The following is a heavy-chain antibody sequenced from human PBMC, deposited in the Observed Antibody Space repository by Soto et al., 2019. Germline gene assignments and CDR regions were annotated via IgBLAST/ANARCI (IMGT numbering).Heavy chain of an antibody. J-gene: IGHJ6*02. CDR3: ARDLAARDYYYGMDV. D-gene: IGHD6-13*01. V-gene: IGHV5-51*01. Sequence: GESLKISCKGSGYSFTSYWIGWVRQMPGKGLEWMGIIYPGDSDTRYSPSFQGQVTISADKSISTAYLQWSSLKASDTAVYYCARDLAARDYYYGMDVWGQGTTVTVSS. CDR2: IYPGDSDT. CDR1: GYSFTSYW.